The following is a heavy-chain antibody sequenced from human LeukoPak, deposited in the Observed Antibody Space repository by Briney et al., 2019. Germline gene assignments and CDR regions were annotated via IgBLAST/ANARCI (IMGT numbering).Heavy chain of an antibody. CDR3: AREGNGLLSKDFDY. V-gene: IGHV1-2*02. Sequence: ASMKVSCKSSGFTFTDYYIHWVRQAPGQGLEWMGYIGPHSSATSSPQEFQGRVTMTRDASMSTAYMELTRLTSDDTAVYYCAREGNGLLSKDFDYWGQGTLVTVSS. J-gene: IGHJ4*02. CDR1: GFTFTDYY. CDR2: IGPHSSAT. D-gene: IGHD2/OR15-2a*01.